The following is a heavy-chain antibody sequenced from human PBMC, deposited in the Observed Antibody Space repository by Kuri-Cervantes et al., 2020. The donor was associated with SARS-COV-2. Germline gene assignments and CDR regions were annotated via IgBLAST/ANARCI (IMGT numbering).Heavy chain of an antibody. CDR1: GGTFSSYA. J-gene: IGHJ4*02. CDR3: ARVWDGGDYFDY. V-gene: IGHV1-69*13. CDR2: IIPIFGTA. Sequence: SVKVSCKASGGTFSSYAISWVRQAPGQGLEWMGGIIPIFGTANYAQKFQGRVTITADESTSTAYMELSSLRSEDTAVYYCARVWDGGDYFDYWGQGTLVTVSS. D-gene: IGHD3-16*01.